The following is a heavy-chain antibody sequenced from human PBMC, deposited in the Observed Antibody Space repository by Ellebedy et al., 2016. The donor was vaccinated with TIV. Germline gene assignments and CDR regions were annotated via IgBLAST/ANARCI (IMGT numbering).Heavy chain of an antibody. V-gene: IGHV1-8*01. CDR2: MNPNSGNT. J-gene: IGHJ6*03. CDR3: ARGTGYYYYMDV. CDR1: GYTFTSYD. Sequence: ASVKVSXKASGYTFTSYDINWVRQATGQGLEWMGWMNPNSGNTGYAQKFQGRVTMTRNTSISTAYMELSSLRSEDTAVYYCARGTGYYYYMDVWGKGTTVTVSS.